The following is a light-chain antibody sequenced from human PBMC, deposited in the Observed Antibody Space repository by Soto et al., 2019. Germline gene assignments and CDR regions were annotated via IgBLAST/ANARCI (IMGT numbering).Light chain of an antibody. Sequence: DIQMTQSPSTLSASVGDRVTITCRASQTISSWLAWYQQKPGKAPKLLIYAASTLESGVSSRFSGRGSGTEFTLTISSLQPEDFATYYCQQYKSYLRTFGQGTKVEIK. CDR1: QTISSW. V-gene: IGKV1-5*01. CDR2: AAS. CDR3: QQYKSYLRT. J-gene: IGKJ1*01.